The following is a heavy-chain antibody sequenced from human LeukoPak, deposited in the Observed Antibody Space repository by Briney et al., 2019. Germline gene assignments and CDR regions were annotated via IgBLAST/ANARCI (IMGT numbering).Heavy chain of an antibody. CDR1: GFTFSSYW. J-gene: IGHJ4*02. CDR3: ARDSALRYYFDS. Sequence: GGSLRLSCAASGFTFSSYWMSWVRQAPGKGLEWVANIKQDGSDKYYVDSVKGRFTISRDNAKNSVYLQMSSLRAEDTAVYFCARDSALRYYFDSWGQGTLVTVSS. CDR2: IKQDGSDK. V-gene: IGHV3-7*01. D-gene: IGHD2-15*01.